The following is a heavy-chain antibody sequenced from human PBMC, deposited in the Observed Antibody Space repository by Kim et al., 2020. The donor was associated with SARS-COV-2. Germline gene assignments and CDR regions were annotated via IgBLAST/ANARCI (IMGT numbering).Heavy chain of an antibody. D-gene: IGHD3-3*02. CDR2: T. Sequence: TQYGQGFQARVTMTRDTSIRTAYMELSRLRSDDTAVYYCAREGISQGFDYWGQGTLVTVSS. V-gene: IGHV1-2*02. J-gene: IGHJ4*02. CDR3: AREGISQGFDY.